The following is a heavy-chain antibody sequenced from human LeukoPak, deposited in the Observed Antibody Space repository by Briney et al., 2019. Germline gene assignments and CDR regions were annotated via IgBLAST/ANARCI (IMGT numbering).Heavy chain of an antibody. CDR3: ASYIAAPPYYYYGMDV. Sequence: SETLSLTCTVSGGSISSYYWSWIRQPPGKGLEWIGYIYYSGSTNYNPSLKSRVTISVDTSKNQFSLKLSSVTAADTAVYYCASYIAAPPYYYYGMDVWGQGTTVTVSS. CDR1: GGSISSYY. CDR2: IYYSGST. J-gene: IGHJ6*02. V-gene: IGHV4-59*01. D-gene: IGHD6-6*01.